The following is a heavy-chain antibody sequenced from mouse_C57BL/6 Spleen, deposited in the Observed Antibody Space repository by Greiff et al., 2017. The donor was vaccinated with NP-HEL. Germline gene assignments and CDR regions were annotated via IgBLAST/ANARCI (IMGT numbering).Heavy chain of an antibody. J-gene: IGHJ1*03. CDR2: ISYDGSN. D-gene: IGHD1-1*01. CDR1: GYSITSGYY. Sequence: ESGPGLVKPSQSLSLTCSVTGYSITSGYYWNWIRQFPGNKLEWMGYISYDGSNNYNPSLKNRISITRDTSKNQFFLKLNSVTTEDTATYYCAREGKLLRYLDVWGTGTTVTVSS. V-gene: IGHV3-6*01. CDR3: AREGKLLRYLDV.